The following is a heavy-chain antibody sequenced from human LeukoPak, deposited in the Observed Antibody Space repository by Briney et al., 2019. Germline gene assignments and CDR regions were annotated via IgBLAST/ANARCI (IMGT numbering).Heavy chain of an antibody. D-gene: IGHD6-6*01. CDR2: ISGSGGST. CDR1: GFTFSTYA. V-gene: IGHV3-23*01. Sequence: GGSLRLSCAASGFTFSTYALSWVRQAPGKGLEWVSAISGSGGSTYYADSVKGRFTISRDDSKNTLYLQMNSLRAEDTAVYYCAKDPRYSAARLADYWGQGTLVTVSS. J-gene: IGHJ4*02. CDR3: AKDPRYSAARLADY.